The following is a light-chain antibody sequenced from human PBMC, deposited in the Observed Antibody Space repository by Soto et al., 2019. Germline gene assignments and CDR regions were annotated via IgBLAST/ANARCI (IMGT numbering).Light chain of an antibody. CDR2: DDI. CDR1: DIGSKS. CDR3: QVWHSRGDHYV. V-gene: IGLV3-21*02. Sequence: SYELTQPPSVSVAPGQTANIPCGGSDIGSKSVHWYQQKPGQAPVVVVYDDIDRPSGIPERFAGSNSGNTATLTISRVEAGDEADYYCQVWHSRGDHYVFGTGTKLTVL. J-gene: IGLJ1*01.